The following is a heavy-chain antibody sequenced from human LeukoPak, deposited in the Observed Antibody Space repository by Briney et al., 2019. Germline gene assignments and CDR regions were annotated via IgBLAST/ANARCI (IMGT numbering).Heavy chain of an antibody. CDR1: GGSISSYY. D-gene: IGHD3-22*01. J-gene: IGHJ5*02. V-gene: IGHV4-59*01. CDR2: IYYSGST. CDR3: AAVTMIVEGRAWFDP. Sequence: SETLSLTCTVYGGSISSYYWTWIRQPPGKGLEWIGYIYYSGSTNYNPSLKSRVTISVDTSKNQWSLKLRSVTAADTAVYYCAAVTMIVEGRAWFDPWGQGTLVTVSS.